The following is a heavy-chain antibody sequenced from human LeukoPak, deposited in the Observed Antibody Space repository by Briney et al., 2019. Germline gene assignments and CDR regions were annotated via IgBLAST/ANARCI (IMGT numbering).Heavy chain of an antibody. V-gene: IGHV3-53*01. Sequence: PGGSLRLSCAASGFIVSSNYMSWVRQAPGKGLEWVSIMYSGGSTYYADSVKGRFTISRDNSKNTLYLQMNSLRAEDTAVYYCARTIVATNAFDAFDIWGQGTLVTVSS. D-gene: IGHD5-12*01. CDR1: GFIVSSNY. CDR3: ARTIVATNAFDAFDI. CDR2: MYSGGST. J-gene: IGHJ3*02.